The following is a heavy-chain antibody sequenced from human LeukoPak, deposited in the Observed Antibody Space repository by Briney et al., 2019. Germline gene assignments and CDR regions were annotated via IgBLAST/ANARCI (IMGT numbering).Heavy chain of an antibody. CDR2: ISGSGGST. D-gene: IGHD6-19*01. V-gene: IGHV3-23*01. CDR1: GFTFSSYA. CDR3: AKGATSIAVADDWYFDL. Sequence: GGSLRLSCAASGFTFSSYAMSWVRQAPGKGLEWVSAISGSGGSTYYADSVKGRFTISRDNSKNTLYLQMNSLRAEDTAVYYCAKGATSIAVADDWYFDLWGRGTLVTVSS. J-gene: IGHJ2*01.